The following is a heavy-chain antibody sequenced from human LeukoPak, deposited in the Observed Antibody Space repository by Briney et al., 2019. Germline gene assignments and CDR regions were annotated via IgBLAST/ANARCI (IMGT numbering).Heavy chain of an antibody. Sequence: PGGSLRLSCAASGFSFSGYAMNWVRQAPGKGLEWVSSISNCSSYIYYADSVKGRFTISRDNAKNSLYLQMNSLRAEDTAVYYCARDGDFGVVIRYNWFDPWGQGTLVTVSS. V-gene: IGHV3-21*01. CDR1: GFSFSGYA. CDR3: ARDGDFGVVIRYNWFDP. D-gene: IGHD3-3*01. J-gene: IGHJ5*02. CDR2: ISNCSSYI.